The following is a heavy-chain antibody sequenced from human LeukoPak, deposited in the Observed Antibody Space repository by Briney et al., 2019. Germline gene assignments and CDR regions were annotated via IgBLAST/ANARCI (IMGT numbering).Heavy chain of an antibody. Sequence: SETLSLTCTVSGGSISSYYWSWIRRPPGKGLEWIGYIYYSGSTNYNPSLKSRVTISADTSKNQISLKLSSVTAADTAVYYCARAPRGYSYDFDYWGQGTLVTVSS. J-gene: IGHJ4*02. CDR1: GGSISSYY. D-gene: IGHD5-18*01. CDR3: ARAPRGYSYDFDY. V-gene: IGHV4-59*01. CDR2: IYYSGST.